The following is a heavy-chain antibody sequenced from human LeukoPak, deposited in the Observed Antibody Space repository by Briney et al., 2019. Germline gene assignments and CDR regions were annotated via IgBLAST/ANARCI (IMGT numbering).Heavy chain of an antibody. CDR1: GGTFSSYA. Sequence: ASVKVSCKASGGTFSSYAISWVRQAPGQGLEWMGGIIPIFGTANYAQKFQGRVTITTDESTSTAHMELSSLRSEDTAVYYCARSPTGDYFDYWGQGTLVTVSS. CDR3: ARSPTGDYFDY. D-gene: IGHD7-27*01. V-gene: IGHV1-69*05. J-gene: IGHJ4*02. CDR2: IIPIFGTA.